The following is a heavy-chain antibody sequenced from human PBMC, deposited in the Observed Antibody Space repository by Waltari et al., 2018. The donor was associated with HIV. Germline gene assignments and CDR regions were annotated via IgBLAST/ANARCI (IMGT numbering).Heavy chain of an antibody. Sequence: QVQLVQSGAEVKKPGASVKVSCKASGYSFTDFFIHWMRQAPGQGPEWMVWINPNSGHTSFSQRFQGRVTLTRDTSISTAYMELSSLRSDDTAVYYCARGLSSMTTVTTAVFWGQGTLVTVSS. V-gene: IGHV1-2*02. D-gene: IGHD4-17*01. CDR2: INPNSGHT. J-gene: IGHJ4*02. CDR1: GYSFTDFF. CDR3: ARGLSSMTTVTTAVF.